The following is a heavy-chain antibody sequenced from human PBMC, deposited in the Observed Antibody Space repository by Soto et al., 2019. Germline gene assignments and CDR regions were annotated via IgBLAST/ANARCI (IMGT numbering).Heavy chain of an antibody. J-gene: IGHJ4*02. CDR1: GGSISSGDYY. CDR2: IYYSGST. D-gene: IGHD2-21*02. V-gene: IGHV4-30-4*01. Sequence: PXETLFLTCTVSGGSISSGDYYGSWIRQPPGKGLEWIGYIYYSGSTYYNPSLKSRVTISVDTSKNQFSLKLSSVTAADTAVYYCARVGNKVVTADYWGQGTLVTVSS. CDR3: ARVGNKVVTADY.